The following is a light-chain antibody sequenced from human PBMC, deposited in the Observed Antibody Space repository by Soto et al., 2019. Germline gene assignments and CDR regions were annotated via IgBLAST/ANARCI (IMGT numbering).Light chain of an antibody. CDR3: QQYEGSPRT. V-gene: IGKV3-15*01. CDR2: GAS. J-gene: IGKJ1*01. Sequence: EILMTQSPATLSGSPGERATLSCGASQSVRSNLDWYQQKNGQAPRLLIYGASTRATGIPARFSGSGSGTEFTLTISRLQPEDFAVYYCQQYEGSPRTFGHGTKVDIK. CDR1: QSVRSN.